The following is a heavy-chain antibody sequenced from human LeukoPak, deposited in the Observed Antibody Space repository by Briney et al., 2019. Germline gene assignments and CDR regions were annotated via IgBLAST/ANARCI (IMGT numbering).Heavy chain of an antibody. J-gene: IGHJ3*02. Sequence: SVKVSCKASGGTFSSYAISWVRQAPGQGLEWMGRIIPILGIANYAQKFQGRVTITADKSTSTACMELSSLRSEDTAVYYCATDSSGYYLCAFDIWGQGTMVTVSS. CDR2: IIPILGIA. CDR3: ATDSSGYYLCAFDI. CDR1: GGTFSSYA. V-gene: IGHV1-69*04. D-gene: IGHD3-22*01.